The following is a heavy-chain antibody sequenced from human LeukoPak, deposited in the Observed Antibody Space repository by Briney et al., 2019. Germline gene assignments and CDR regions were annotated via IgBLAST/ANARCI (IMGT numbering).Heavy chain of an antibody. CDR3: ARRGYYYELADY. V-gene: IGHV4-39*07. CDR1: GGSISSSSYY. D-gene: IGHD3-22*01. J-gene: IGHJ4*02. CDR2: IYYSGST. Sequence: PSETLSLTCTVSGGSISSSSYYWGWIRQPPGKGLEWIGSIYYSGSTYYNPSLKSRVTISVDTSKNQFSLKLSSATAADTAVYYCARRGYYYELADYWGQGTLVTVSS.